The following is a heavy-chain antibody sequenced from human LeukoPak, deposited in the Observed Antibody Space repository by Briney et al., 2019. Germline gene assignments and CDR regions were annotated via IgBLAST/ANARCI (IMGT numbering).Heavy chain of an antibody. J-gene: IGHJ6*03. CDR3: ASVDCSSATCYGVGHYMDV. CDR2: IIPIFGTA. Sequence: ASVKVSCKASGGSFSNYTISWLRQTPGQGLEWMGGIIPIFGTANYAQKFQGRVTITADKSTSTVYMELSSLRSEDTAVYYCASVDCSSATCYGVGHYMDVWGKGTTVTVSS. D-gene: IGHD2-2*01. CDR1: GGSFSNYT. V-gene: IGHV1-69*06.